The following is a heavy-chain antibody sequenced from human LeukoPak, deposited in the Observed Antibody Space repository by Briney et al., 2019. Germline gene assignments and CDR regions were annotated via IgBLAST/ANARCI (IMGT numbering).Heavy chain of an antibody. D-gene: IGHD3-22*01. CDR3: ARLSHDSSGYYYVNY. J-gene: IGHJ4*02. V-gene: IGHV4-34*01. Sequence: SETLSLTCAVYGGPFSGYYWSWIRQPPGKGLEWIGEINHSGSTNYNPSLKSRVTISVDTSKNQFSLKLSSVTAADTAVYYCARLSHDSSGYYYVNYWGQGTLVTVSS. CDR1: GGPFSGYY. CDR2: INHSGST.